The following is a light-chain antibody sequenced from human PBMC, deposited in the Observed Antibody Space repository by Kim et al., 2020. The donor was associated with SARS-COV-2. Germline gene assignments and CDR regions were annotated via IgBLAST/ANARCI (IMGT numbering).Light chain of an antibody. J-gene: IGKJ2*01. CDR1: QSVNSN. Sequence: SVSPGERATLSCRASQSVNSNLAWYQQKPGQAPRLLIYGASTRATGIPARFSGSGSGTEFTLTISSLQSEDFAVYYCQQYNNWPNTFGQGTKLEIK. CDR2: GAS. CDR3: QQYNNWPNT. V-gene: IGKV3-15*01.